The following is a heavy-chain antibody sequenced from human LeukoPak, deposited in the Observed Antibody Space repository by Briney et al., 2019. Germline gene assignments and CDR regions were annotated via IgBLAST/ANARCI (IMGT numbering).Heavy chain of an antibody. D-gene: IGHD5-18*01. CDR1: GFTFSSYG. V-gene: IGHV3-64D*06. Sequence: GGSLRLSCSASGFTFSSYGMHWVRQAPGKGLEYVSAITSTGASTYYADSVKGRFTISRDNSKNTLYLQMSSLRPDDTALYYRVKGERYSYSPPSDDWGQGALVSVSS. CDR2: ITSTGAST. CDR3: VKGERYSYSPPSDD. J-gene: IGHJ4*02.